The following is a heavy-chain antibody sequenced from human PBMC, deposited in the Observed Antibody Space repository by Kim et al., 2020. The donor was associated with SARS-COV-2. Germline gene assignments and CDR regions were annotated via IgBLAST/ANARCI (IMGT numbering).Heavy chain of an antibody. CDR2: INPNNGAT. V-gene: IGHV1-2*02. J-gene: IGHJ6*02. CDR1: GYTFTDYY. Sequence: ASVKVSCKASGYTFTDYYIHWVRQAPGQGLEWMGWINPNNGATDYAQRFRGRVTMTRDTSTSTAYMDLSSLRSDDTAVYYCVRGPQVGRSTSWGGMDVWGQGATVAVSS. CDR3: VRGPQVGRSTSWGGMDV. D-gene: IGHD3-16*01.